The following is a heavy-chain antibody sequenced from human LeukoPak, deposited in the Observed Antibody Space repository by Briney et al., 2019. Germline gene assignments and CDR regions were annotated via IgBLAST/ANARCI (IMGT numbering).Heavy chain of an antibody. J-gene: IGHJ6*03. Sequence: GGSLRLSCAASGFTFSSYSMNWVRQTPGKGLEWVSSISSSSSYIYYADSVKGRFTISRDNAKNSLYLQMNSLRAEDTAVYYCARGPYGSGAYYMDVWGKGTTVTVSS. CDR3: ARGPYGSGAYYMDV. V-gene: IGHV3-21*01. CDR2: ISSSSSYI. D-gene: IGHD3-10*01. CDR1: GFTFSSYS.